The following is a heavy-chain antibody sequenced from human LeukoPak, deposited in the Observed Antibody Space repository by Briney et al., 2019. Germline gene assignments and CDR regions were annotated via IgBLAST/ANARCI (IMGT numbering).Heavy chain of an antibody. CDR3: AREFRAYYDFWSGYSPDV. V-gene: IGHV1-2*02. Sequence: EASVKVSCTASGYTFTGYYMHWVRQAPGQGLEWMGWIKPNSGGTNYAQKFQGRVTMTRDTSISTAYMELSRLRSDDTAVYYCAREFRAYYDFWSGYSPDVWGKGTTVTVSS. CDR1: GYTFTGYY. D-gene: IGHD3-3*01. J-gene: IGHJ6*04. CDR2: IKPNSGGT.